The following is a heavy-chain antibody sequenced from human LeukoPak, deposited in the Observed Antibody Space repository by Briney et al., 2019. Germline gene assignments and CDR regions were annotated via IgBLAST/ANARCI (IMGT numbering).Heavy chain of an antibody. D-gene: IGHD3-10*02. CDR2: LSPSGGIT. V-gene: IGHV3-23*01. J-gene: IGHJ4*02. Sequence: PGGSLRLSCAASGFTFSTYAMSWVRQAPGKGLEWVSALSPSGGITYYEDSVKGRFTISRDNSKNTLYLQMNSLRAEDTAVYYCAKGANYFVLEYWGQGTLVTISS. CDR1: GFTFSTYA. CDR3: AKGANYFVLEY.